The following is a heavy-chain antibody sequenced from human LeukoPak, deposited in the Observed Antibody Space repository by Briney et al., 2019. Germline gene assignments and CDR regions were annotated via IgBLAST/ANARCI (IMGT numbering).Heavy chain of an antibody. J-gene: IGHJ4*02. D-gene: IGHD2-15*01. V-gene: IGHV1-46*01. CDR1: GYTFTHHY. CDR3: ARELLLH. Sequence: ASVTVSCKASGYTFTHHYIHWVRQAPGQGLEWMGIINPNGGATSYAQRFQGRVSMTRDTSTSTVYMELSSLRSEDTAVYYCARELLLHWGQGTLVTVSS. CDR2: INPNGGAT.